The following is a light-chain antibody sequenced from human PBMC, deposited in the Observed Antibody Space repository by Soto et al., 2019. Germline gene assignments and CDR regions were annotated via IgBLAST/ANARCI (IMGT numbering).Light chain of an antibody. CDR2: GAS. CDR3: QPYNNWPPWT. Sequence: EIVMTQSPATLSVSPGERATLSCRASQSVSSNLAWYQQKPGQAPRLLIYGASTRATGIPARFSGSGSGTELTITISSLQSEDFEVYYCQPYNNWPPWTFGQGTKVEIK. V-gene: IGKV3-15*01. CDR1: QSVSSN. J-gene: IGKJ1*01.